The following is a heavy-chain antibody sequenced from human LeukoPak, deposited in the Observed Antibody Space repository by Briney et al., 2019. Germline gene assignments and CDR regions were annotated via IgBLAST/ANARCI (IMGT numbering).Heavy chain of an antibody. CDR2: ISSSSSIV. CDR1: EFTFSSYN. Sequence: PGGSLRLSCAASEFTFSSYNLNWVRQAPGKGLEWVSSISSSSSIVYYADSVKGRFTISRDNAKNSLYLQMNSLRAEDTAVYYCARDGGITIFGVVIMPDYYYYGMDVWGQGATVTVSS. J-gene: IGHJ6*02. V-gene: IGHV3-48*01. D-gene: IGHD3-3*01. CDR3: ARDGGITIFGVVIMPDYYYYGMDV.